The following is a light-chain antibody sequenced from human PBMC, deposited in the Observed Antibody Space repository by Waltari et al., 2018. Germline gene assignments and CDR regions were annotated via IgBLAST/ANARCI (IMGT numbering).Light chain of an antibody. V-gene: IGLV2-8*01. CDR2: EVT. CDR1: SSDVGSYNY. Sequence: QSALTQPPSASGSPGQSVTISCTGTSSDVGSYNYVSWYQQHPGKAPKLMIYEVTKRPSGVPVRFPGSKSGNTASLTVSGLQAEDEADYYCSSYADNTWIFGGGTKLTVL. CDR3: SSYADNTWI. J-gene: IGLJ2*01.